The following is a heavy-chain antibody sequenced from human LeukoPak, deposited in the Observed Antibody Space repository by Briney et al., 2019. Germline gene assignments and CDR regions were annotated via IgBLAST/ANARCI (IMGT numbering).Heavy chain of an antibody. CDR1: GGSFSSTNW. V-gene: IGHV4-4*02. CDR2: ISLTGRT. CDR3: SRESGAFCPFGY. J-gene: IGHJ4*02. Sequence: SETLSLTCGVSGGSFSSTNWWSCVRQPPGQGLEWSGEISLTGRTNYNPSLNGRVTMSLDESSNQLSLNLTSVTAADTAIYYCSRESGAFCPFGYWGQGTLVIVPS. D-gene: IGHD1-26*01.